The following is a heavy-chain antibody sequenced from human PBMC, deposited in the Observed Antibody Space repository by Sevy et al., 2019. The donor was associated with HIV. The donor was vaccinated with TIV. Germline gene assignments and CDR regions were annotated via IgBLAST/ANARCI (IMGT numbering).Heavy chain of an antibody. CDR2: IYYSGNT. Sequence: SEILSLTCTVSGGSVSSGSYYWSWIRQPPGKGLEWIGYIYYSGNTNYNPSLKSRVTISVDTSKNQFSLKLSSVTAADTAVYYCARLPQVVPAAISYYFDYWGQGTLVTVSS. J-gene: IGHJ4*02. CDR3: ARLPQVVPAAISYYFDY. V-gene: IGHV4-61*01. CDR1: GGSVSSGSYY. D-gene: IGHD2-2*01.